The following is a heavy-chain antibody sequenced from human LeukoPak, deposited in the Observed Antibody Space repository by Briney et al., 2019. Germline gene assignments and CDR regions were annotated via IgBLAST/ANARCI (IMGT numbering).Heavy chain of an antibody. CDR3: ARAGGHSSPAGS. Sequence: GGSLRLSYAASGFTFSSYWMHWVRQAPGKGLVWVSRISTDGSSTTYADSVKGRFTISRDNAKNTLYLQMNSLRAEDTAVYYCARAGGHSSPAGSWGQGTLVTVSS. D-gene: IGHD6-13*01. J-gene: IGHJ5*02. V-gene: IGHV3-74*01. CDR2: ISTDGSST. CDR1: GFTFSSYW.